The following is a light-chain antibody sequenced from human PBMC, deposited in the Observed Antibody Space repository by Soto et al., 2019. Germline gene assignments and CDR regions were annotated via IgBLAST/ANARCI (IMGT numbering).Light chain of an antibody. CDR3: QHYGISRT. J-gene: IGKJ1*01. Sequence: EIVLTQSPGTLSLSPGERATLSCRASQSVSSRYLAWDQQKPGQAPRLLIYDASSRSTGIPDRFSGSGSGTDFTLTISRLETEDFAVYFCQHYGISRTFGQGTKVEIK. CDR2: DAS. V-gene: IGKV3-20*01. CDR1: QSVSSRY.